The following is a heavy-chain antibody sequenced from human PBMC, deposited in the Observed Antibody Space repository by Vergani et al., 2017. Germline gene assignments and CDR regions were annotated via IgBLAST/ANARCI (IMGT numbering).Heavy chain of an antibody. V-gene: IGHV1-69*13. CDR2: IIPIFGTT. CDR1: GGTFSSNS. CDR3: ASLPAYDFWSGYHQDY. D-gene: IGHD3-3*01. Sequence: QGQLAQSGAEVNKPGSSVKVSCKASGGTFSSNSISWVRQAPGQGLEWMGRIIPIFGTTSYAQKFQGRVTILADESTSTAYMELSSLRSEDTAVYYCASLPAYDFWSGYHQDYWGQGTLVTVSS. J-gene: IGHJ4*02.